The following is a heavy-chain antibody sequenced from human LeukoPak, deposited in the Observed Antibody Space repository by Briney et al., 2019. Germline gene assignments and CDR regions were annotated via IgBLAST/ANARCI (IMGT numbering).Heavy chain of an antibody. CDR3: AKDDYDILTGYYSIDY. J-gene: IGHJ4*02. CDR1: GFTFSSYA. D-gene: IGHD3-9*01. V-gene: IGHV3-23*01. Sequence: GGSLRLSCAASGFTFSSYAMSCVRQAPGKGLEWVSAISGSGGSTYYADSVKGRFTISRDNSKNTLYLQMNSLRAEDTAVYYCAKDDYDILTGYYSIDYWGQGTLFTISS. CDR2: ISGSGGST.